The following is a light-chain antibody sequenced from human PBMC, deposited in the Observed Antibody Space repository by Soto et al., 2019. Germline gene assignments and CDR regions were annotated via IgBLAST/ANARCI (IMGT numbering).Light chain of an antibody. CDR3: QQYGNSPQT. V-gene: IGKV3-20*01. CDR1: QSVKSSY. Sequence: EIVLTQSPGTLSLSPGERATLSCRASQSVKSSYLAWYQHKPGQAPRLLIYGASSRATGIPDRFSGSGSGTEFTLTISSLQSEDFAVYYCQQYGNSPQTFGQGTKVDIK. J-gene: IGKJ1*01. CDR2: GAS.